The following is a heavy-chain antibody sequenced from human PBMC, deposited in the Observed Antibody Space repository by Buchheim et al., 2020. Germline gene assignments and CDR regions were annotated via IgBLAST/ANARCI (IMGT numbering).Heavy chain of an antibody. CDR1: GGSISSNYW. CDR3: ARIPYYYYYGLDV. CDR2: IYHSGST. V-gene: IGHV4-4*02. J-gene: IGHJ6*02. Sequence: QVQLQESGPGLVKPSGTLSLTCDVSGGSISSNYWWSWVRQPPGMGLEWIGEIYHSGSTNYNPSLKSRVTISVDKSQKQFSLKLTSVTAADAAVYYCARIPYYYYYGLDVWGQGTT. D-gene: IGHD2-21*01.